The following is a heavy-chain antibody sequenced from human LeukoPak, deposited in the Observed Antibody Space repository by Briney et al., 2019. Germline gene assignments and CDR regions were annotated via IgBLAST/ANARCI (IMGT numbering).Heavy chain of an antibody. CDR1: GFTVSSYA. CDR2: TSYDGSNK. D-gene: IGHD1-1*01. Sequence: HPGRSLRLSCAASGFTVSSYAMHWVRQAPGKGLEWVAVTSYDGSNKYYADSVKGRFTISRDNSKNTLYLQMNSLRAEDTAVYYCARDGIRYNWNDFDYWGQGTLVSVSS. J-gene: IGHJ4*02. V-gene: IGHV3-30-3*01. CDR3: ARDGIRYNWNDFDY.